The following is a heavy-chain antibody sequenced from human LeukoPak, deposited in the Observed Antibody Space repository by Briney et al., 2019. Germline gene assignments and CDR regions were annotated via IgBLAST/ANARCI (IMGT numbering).Heavy chain of an antibody. J-gene: IGHJ3*02. CDR1: GGTFSSYA. CDR2: IVPILGIA. V-gene: IGHV1-69*04. D-gene: IGHD3-22*01. Sequence: SVKVSCKASGGTFSSYAISWVRQAPGQGLEWMGRIVPILGIANYAQKFQGRVTITADKSTSTAYMELSSLRSEDTAVYYCASPETYYYDSSGSTWDDAFDIWGQGTMVTVSS. CDR3: ASPETYYYDSSGSTWDDAFDI.